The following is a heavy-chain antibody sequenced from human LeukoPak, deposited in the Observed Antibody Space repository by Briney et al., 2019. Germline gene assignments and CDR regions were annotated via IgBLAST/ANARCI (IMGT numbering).Heavy chain of an antibody. CDR2: IYTSGST. D-gene: IGHD4-17*01. CDR3: ARLLGDYETPAFDI. CDR1: GGSISSYY. Sequence: PSETLSLTCTVSGGSISSYYWSWIRQPAGKGLEWIGRIYTSGSTNYNPSLKSRVTMSVDTSKNQFSLKLSSVTAADTAVYYCARLLGDYETPAFDIWGQGTMVTVSS. J-gene: IGHJ3*02. V-gene: IGHV4-4*07.